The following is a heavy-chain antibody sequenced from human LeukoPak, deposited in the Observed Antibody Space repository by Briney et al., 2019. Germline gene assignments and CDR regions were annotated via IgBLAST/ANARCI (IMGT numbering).Heavy chain of an antibody. V-gene: IGHV4-59*11. J-gene: IGHJ3*02. D-gene: IGHD4-17*01. CDR1: GDSFSSHY. CDR3: ARDLVTVTKGFDI. Sequence: PSETLSLTCTVSGDSFSSHYWTWMRQSPGKGLEWIGYISYRGSTNCNPSLKSRLTISIDTSKNQFSLKLSSVTAADTAVYYCARDLVTVTKGFDIWGQGTMVSVSS. CDR2: ISYRGST.